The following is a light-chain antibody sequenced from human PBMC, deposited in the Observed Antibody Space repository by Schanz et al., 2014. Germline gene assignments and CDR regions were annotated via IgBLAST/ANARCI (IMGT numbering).Light chain of an antibody. CDR3: QHRSNWPLT. V-gene: IGKV3-15*01. J-gene: IGKJ4*01. Sequence: EIVMTQSPATLSVSPGERATLSCRASQSVNNNLAWYQQNPGQAPRLLIYSASTRATAIPARFSGSGSGTDFTLAISSLEPEDSAVYYCQHRSNWPLTFGGGTKVGIK. CDR2: SAS. CDR1: QSVNNN.